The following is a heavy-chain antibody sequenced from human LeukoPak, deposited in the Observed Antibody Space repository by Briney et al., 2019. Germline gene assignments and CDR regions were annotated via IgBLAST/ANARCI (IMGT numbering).Heavy chain of an antibody. J-gene: IGHJ3*02. CDR1: GYTFTSYA. CDR2: INAGNGNT. V-gene: IGHV1-3*01. CDR3: ARDRSTIFGVVIMDAFDI. Sequence: ASVKVSCKASGYTFTSYAMHWVRQAPGQRLEWMGWINAGNGNTKYSQKFQGRVTITRDTSASTAYMELSSLRSEDTAVYYCARDRSTIFGVVIMDAFDIWGQGTMVTVSS. D-gene: IGHD3-3*01.